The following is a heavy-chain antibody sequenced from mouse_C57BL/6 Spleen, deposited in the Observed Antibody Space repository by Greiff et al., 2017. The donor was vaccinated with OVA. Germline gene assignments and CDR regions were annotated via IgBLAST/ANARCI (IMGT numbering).Heavy chain of an antibody. Sequence: VKLQESGAELVRPGASVTLSCKASGYTFTDYEMHWVKQTPVHGLEWIGAIDPETGGTAYNQKFKGKAILTADKSSSTAYMELRSLTSEDSAVYYCTRWHYGSSLDYWGQGTTLTVSS. J-gene: IGHJ2*01. CDR1: GYTFTDYE. V-gene: IGHV1-15*01. CDR3: TRWHYGSSLDY. D-gene: IGHD1-1*01. CDR2: IDPETGGT.